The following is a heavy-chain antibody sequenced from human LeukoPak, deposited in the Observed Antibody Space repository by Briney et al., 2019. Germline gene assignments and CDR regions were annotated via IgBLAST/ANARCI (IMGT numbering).Heavy chain of an antibody. Sequence: SETLSLTCTVSGGSISSYYWSWIRQPPGKGLEWIGYIYYSGSTNYNPSLKSRVTISVDTSKNKFSLKLSSVTAADTAVYYCARLLYDFWSGYGALYYFDYWGQGTLVTVSS. J-gene: IGHJ4*02. CDR1: GGSISSYY. CDR2: IYYSGST. V-gene: IGHV4-59*08. D-gene: IGHD3-3*01. CDR3: ARLLYDFWSGYGALYYFDY.